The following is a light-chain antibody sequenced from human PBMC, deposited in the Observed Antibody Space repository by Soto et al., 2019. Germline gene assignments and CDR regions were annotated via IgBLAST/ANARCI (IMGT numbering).Light chain of an antibody. CDR2: GAS. V-gene: IGKV3-20*01. Sequence: EIVLTQSPGTLSLSPGERATLSCRASQSVSSNNLAWYQQRPGQAPRVVIYGASTRATGIPGRFSGSWSGTDFTLTSSRLEPEDFAVYYCQQDGSSPFTFGPGTKVDIK. CDR1: QSVSSNN. CDR3: QQDGSSPFT. J-gene: IGKJ3*01.